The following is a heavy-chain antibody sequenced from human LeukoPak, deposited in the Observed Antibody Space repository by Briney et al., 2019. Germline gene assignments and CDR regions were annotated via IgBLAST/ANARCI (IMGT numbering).Heavy chain of an antibody. D-gene: IGHD3-22*01. V-gene: IGHV4-34*01. J-gene: IGHJ4*02. CDR2: INHSGST. Sequence: PSETLSLTCAVYGGSFSGYYWSWLRQPPGKGLEWIGEINHSGSTNYNPSLKSRVTISVDTSKNQFSLKLSSVTAADTVVYYCARGRYSSGYYFGLSRSKFDYWGQGTLVTVSS. CDR1: GGSFSGYY. CDR3: ARGRYSSGYYFGLSRSKFDY.